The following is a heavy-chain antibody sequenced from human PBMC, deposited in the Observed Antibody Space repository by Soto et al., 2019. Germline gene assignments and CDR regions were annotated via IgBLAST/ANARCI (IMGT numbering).Heavy chain of an antibody. Sequence: PGGSLRLSCLGSGFTFSSYSMVWVRQAPRKALEWISYIFVSSTTIYYADSVKGRFTVSRDNAQSSLFLLMNSLRAEDTAIYYCARDKDWAFDYWGQGTLVTVSS. J-gene: IGHJ4*02. CDR1: GFTFSSYS. CDR3: ARDKDWAFDY. D-gene: IGHD3-9*01. CDR2: IFVSSTTI. V-gene: IGHV3-48*04.